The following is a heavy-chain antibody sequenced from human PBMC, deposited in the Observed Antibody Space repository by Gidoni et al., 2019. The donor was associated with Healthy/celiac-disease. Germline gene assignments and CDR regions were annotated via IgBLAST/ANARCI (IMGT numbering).Heavy chain of an antibody. CDR3: ATLTPTVTTYALVGMDV. CDR2: INHSGGT. J-gene: IGHJ6*02. Sequence: QVQLQQWGAGLLKPSETLSLTCAVYGGSFSDYYWSWIRQPPRKGLEWIGEINHSGGTYYNPSLKSRVTISVDTSKNQFSLKLSSVTAADTAVYYCATLTPTVTTYALVGMDVWGQGTTVTVSS. D-gene: IGHD4-17*01. V-gene: IGHV4-34*01. CDR1: GGSFSDYY.